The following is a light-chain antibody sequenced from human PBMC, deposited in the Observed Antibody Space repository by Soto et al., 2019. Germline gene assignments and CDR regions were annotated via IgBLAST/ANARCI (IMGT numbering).Light chain of an antibody. Sequence: EIVLTQSPATLSLSPGESAALSCRASQSVASHLAWYQQKPGQPPRLLIYDAANRATGVPSRCSGSGSGTDFTLTVSCLEPEDFAVYHCHHRHNWLLTFSGGTKVEV. V-gene: IGKV3-11*01. CDR1: QSVASH. CDR2: DAA. CDR3: HHRHNWLLT. J-gene: IGKJ4*01.